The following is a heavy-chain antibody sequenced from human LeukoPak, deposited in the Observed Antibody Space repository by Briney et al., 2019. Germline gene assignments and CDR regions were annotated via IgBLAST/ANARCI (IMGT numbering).Heavy chain of an antibody. Sequence: ASETLSLTCTVSGGSISSYYWSWIREPPGKGLEWLGYIYYSGSTNYNPSFKSRVTISVDTSKNQFSLKLSSVTAADTAVYYCARDNWNYGSSMDVWGQGTTVTVSS. V-gene: IGHV4-59*01. CDR3: ARDNWNYGSSMDV. CDR1: GGSISSYY. J-gene: IGHJ6*02. D-gene: IGHD1-7*01. CDR2: IYYSGST.